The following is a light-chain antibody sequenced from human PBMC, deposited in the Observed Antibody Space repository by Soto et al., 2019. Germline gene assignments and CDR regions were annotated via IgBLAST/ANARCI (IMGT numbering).Light chain of an antibody. J-gene: IGKJ3*01. CDR3: QRLKSYRWS. Sequence: DIQMTQSPSTLPASVGDRVTITCRASQSISSWFSCYQQKPVTAPKVLIYHASNLEIVFPSRFSGSGSGTEFTLSSLRLEDYASDYCQRLKSYRWSFGPGTKVDIK. CDR2: HAS. V-gene: IGKV1-5*01. CDR1: QSISSW.